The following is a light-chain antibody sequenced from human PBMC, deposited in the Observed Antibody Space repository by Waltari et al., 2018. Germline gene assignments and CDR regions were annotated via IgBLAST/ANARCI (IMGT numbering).Light chain of an antibody. J-gene: IGLJ2*01. CDR1: SSDIGGYNY. V-gene: IGLV2-14*03. CDR3: SSYIDSSTLEL. Sequence: QSALTQPASVSGSPGQSITISCTGTSSDIGGYNYVSWYQQVPGNAPKLIIYDVSNRPSGVSSRCSGSKSGNTASLTISGLQAEDEANYYCSSYIDSSTLELFGGGTSLTVL. CDR2: DVS.